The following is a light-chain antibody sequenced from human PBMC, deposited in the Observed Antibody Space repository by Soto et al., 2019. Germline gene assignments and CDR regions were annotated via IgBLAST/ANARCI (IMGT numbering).Light chain of an antibody. J-gene: IGLJ3*02. CDR3: QAYDNSLGVSVL. CDR2: YDD. Sequence: QSVLTQPPSVSEGPGQRVTISCSGSTSNIGKNTVNWYQQLPGEAPKLFIYYDDLLASGVSDRFSGSKSGTSASLAISGLQSEDEADYYCQAYDNSLGVSVLFGGGTKLTVL. V-gene: IGLV1-36*01. CDR1: TSNIGKNT.